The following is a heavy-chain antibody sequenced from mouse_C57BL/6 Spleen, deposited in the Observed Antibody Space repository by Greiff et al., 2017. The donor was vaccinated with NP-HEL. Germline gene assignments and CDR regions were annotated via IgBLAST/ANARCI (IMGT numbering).Heavy chain of an antibody. CDR2: IDPSDSST. J-gene: IGHJ3*01. CDR1: GYTFTSYW. Sequence: VQLQQPGAELVRPGTSVKLSCKASGYTFTSYWMHWVKQRPGQGLEWIGVIDPSDSSTNYNQKFKGKATLTVDTSSSTAYMQLSSLTSEDSAVYYCARSDSSGYLAYWGQGTLVTVSA. CDR3: ARSDSSGYLAY. D-gene: IGHD3-2*02. V-gene: IGHV1-59*01.